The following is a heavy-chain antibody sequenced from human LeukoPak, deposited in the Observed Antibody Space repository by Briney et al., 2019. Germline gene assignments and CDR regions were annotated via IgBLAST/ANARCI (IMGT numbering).Heavy chain of an antibody. Sequence: GGSLRLSCAASGFTFDDYAMHWVRQAPGKGLEWVSGVSWNSGSIGYADSVKGRFTISRDNAKNSLYLQMNSLRAEDMALYYCAKEGRRLGGPPDAFDIWGQGTMVTVSS. CDR3: AKEGRRLGGPPDAFDI. CDR2: VSWNSGSI. J-gene: IGHJ3*02. V-gene: IGHV3-9*03. D-gene: IGHD3-16*01. CDR1: GFTFDDYA.